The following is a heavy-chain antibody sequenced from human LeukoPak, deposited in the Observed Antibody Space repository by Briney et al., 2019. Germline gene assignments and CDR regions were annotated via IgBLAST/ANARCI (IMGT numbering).Heavy chain of an antibody. D-gene: IGHD5-18*01. CDR1: GGSICSYY. V-gene: IGHV4-59*01. Sequence: SVTLSLTCTVSGGSICSYYWSWIPQPPGQGLECIGYISYSGSTNYNPSPKSRVTPSEDTSKNQFSLQLNSLTAADTAVYYCAGGRYSDGGGGGWCDPWGQGTLVTVAS. CDR2: ISYSGST. J-gene: IGHJ5*02. CDR3: AGGRYSDGGGGGWCDP.